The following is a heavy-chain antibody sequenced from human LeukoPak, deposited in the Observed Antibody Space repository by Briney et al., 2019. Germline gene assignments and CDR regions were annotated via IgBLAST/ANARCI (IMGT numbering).Heavy chain of an antibody. D-gene: IGHD3-22*01. V-gene: IGHV4-31*03. CDR1: GGSISSGGYY. CDR3: ARVRLDYYDSSGYYFDY. CDR2: IYYSGST. Sequence: PSETLSLTCTVSGGSISSGGYYWSWIRQHPGKGLEWIVYIYYSGSTYYNPSLKRRVTKSVDTSKNQFSLKLSSVTAADTAVYYCARVRLDYYDSSGYYFDYWGQGTLVTVSS. J-gene: IGHJ4*02.